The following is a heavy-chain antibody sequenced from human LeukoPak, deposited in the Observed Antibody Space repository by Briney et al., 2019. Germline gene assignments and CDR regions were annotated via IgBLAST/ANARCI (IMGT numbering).Heavy chain of an antibody. D-gene: IGHD1-26*01. J-gene: IGHJ6*03. CDR3: AKADQDSGSRWGYYYYMDV. V-gene: IGHV3-23*01. CDR2: ISAGGGTT. CDR1: GFTFKTYT. Sequence: GGSLRLSCAASGFTFKTYTMYWVRQAPGKGLEWVAGISAGGGTTYYPDFVRGRFTIARDNSENTVYLQMNSLRAEDTAVYYCAKADQDSGSRWGYYYYMDVWGKGTTVTVSS.